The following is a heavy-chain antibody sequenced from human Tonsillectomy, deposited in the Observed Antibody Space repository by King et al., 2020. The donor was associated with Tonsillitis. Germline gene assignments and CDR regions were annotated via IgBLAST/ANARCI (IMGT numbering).Heavy chain of an antibody. CDR3: ASFTTRPPGDY. J-gene: IGHJ4*02. CDR2: IDPSDGGT. Sequence: QLVQSGAEVKRPGASVKVSCKASGYTLTRFYLHWVRQAPGRGLEWMGIIDPSDGGTTFAQRFQGRLTLARDTSTNTASMELTNLRFEDTAVYCCASFTTRPPGDYWGQGTLVTVSS. CDR1: GYTLTRFY. V-gene: IGHV1-46*03. D-gene: IGHD1-1*01.